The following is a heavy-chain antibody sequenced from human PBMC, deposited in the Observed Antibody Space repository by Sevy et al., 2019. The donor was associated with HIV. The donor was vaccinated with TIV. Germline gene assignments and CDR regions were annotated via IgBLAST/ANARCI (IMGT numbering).Heavy chain of an antibody. J-gene: IGHJ4*02. CDR1: GFTFDDYA. V-gene: IGHV3-49*03. D-gene: IGHD5-12*01. CDR2: ITRNSYEAYGGTT. CDR3: TRGLATADTPEYYFDY. Sequence: GGSLRLSCTTSGFTFDDYAMSWFRQAPGKGLEWVAFITRNSYEAYGGTTDYAASVKARFIIPRDDSKSIAYLQMNSLKTEDKAVYYCTRGLATADTPEYYFDYWGQGTLVTVSS.